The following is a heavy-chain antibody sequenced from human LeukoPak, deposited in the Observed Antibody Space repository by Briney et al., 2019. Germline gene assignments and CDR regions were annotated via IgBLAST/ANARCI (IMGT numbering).Heavy chain of an antibody. D-gene: IGHD6-13*01. CDR2: INHSGST. Sequence: SETLSLTCAVYGGSFSGYYWSWIRQPPGKGLEWIEEINHSGSTNYNPSLKRRVTISVDTSQNQFSVRLSSVTAADTAVYYCARGRYLTTGGGAAAGFLDYWGQGTLVTVSS. CDR3: ARGRYLTTGGGAAAGFLDY. V-gene: IGHV4-34*01. J-gene: IGHJ4*02. CDR1: GGSFSGYY.